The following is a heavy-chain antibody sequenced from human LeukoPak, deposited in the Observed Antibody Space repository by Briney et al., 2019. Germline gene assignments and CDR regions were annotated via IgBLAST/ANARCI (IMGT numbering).Heavy chain of an antibody. D-gene: IGHD3-3*01. CDR2: IYSNNGGT. CDR1: GYTFTGYS. CDR3: VRGFRTGDMTTFAP. V-gene: IGHV1-2*02. Sequence: ASLKVSCKASGYTFTGYSIRWVRHAPGQGLEWRCCIYSNNGGTTEAQKYQGRVNMTRHTSISTAYREVSRVRSDHTAVYYCVRGFRTGDMTTFAPWGQGALGSVSS. J-gene: IGHJ5*02.